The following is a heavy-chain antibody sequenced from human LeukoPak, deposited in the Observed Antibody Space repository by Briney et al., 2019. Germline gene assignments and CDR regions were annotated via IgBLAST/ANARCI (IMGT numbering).Heavy chain of an antibody. V-gene: IGHV4-59*08. CDR3: ARGVPSPTGSRYKGLDP. CDR1: GGSFSGYY. J-gene: IGHJ5*02. CDR2: IYYSGST. Sequence: SETLSLTCAVYGGSFSGYYWSWIRQPPGKGLEWIGYIYYSGSTNYNPSLKSRVTISVDTSKNQFSLKLSSVTAADTAVYYCARGVPSPTGSRYKGLDPWGQGTLVTVSS. D-gene: IGHD6-13*01.